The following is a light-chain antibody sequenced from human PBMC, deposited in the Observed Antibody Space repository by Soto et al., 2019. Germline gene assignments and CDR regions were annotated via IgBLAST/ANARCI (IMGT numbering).Light chain of an antibody. V-gene: IGKV4-1*01. CDR2: WAS. CDR3: QQYYGAPLT. CDR1: QSVLSSSNNKNF. Sequence: DIVMTQXXDXXXXSLGERATIXCKSXQSVLSSSNNKNFLGWYQQRPGQPPKLLIYWASTRESGVPDRFTGSGSGTDFTLTISSLQAEDVAVYYCQQYYGAPLTFGGGTKVEIK. J-gene: IGKJ4*01.